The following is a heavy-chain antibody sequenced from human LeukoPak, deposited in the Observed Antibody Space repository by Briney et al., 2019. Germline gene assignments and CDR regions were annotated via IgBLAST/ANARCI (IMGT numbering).Heavy chain of an antibody. Sequence: ASVKVSCKASGGTFSSYAISWVRQAPGQGLEWMGRIIPILGIANYAQKFQGRVTITADKSTSTAYMELSSLRSEDTAVYYCARLGSSSPYYYGMDAWGQGTTVTVSS. J-gene: IGHJ6*02. V-gene: IGHV1-69*04. CDR1: GGTFSSYA. CDR3: ARLGSSSPYYYGMDA. CDR2: IIPILGIA. D-gene: IGHD6-13*01.